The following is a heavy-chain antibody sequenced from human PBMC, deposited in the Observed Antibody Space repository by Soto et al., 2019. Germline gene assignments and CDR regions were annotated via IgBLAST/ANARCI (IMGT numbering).Heavy chain of an antibody. Sequence: PSETLSLTCTVSGGSISSGGYYWSWIRQHPGKGLEWIGYIYYTGSTYYNPSLKSRLTTSVDRSKNQFTLQLTSVTVADTAVYYCATSYGNAWYTYWGQGTQVTVSS. CDR1: GGSISSGGYY. D-gene: IGHD6-13*01. V-gene: IGHV4-31*03. CDR3: ATSYGNAWYTY. J-gene: IGHJ4*02. CDR2: IYYTGST.